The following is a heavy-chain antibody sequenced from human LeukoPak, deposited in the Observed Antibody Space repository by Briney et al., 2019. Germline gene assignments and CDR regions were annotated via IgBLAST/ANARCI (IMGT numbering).Heavy chain of an antibody. D-gene: IGHD1-26*01. CDR2: IYPGDSDT. CDR3: ARRGWASGYFEY. CDR1: GYSYTSYW. J-gene: IGHJ4*02. V-gene: IGHV5-51*01. Sequence: GESLKISCRGSGYSYTSYWIGWVRHMPGKGLEWMGIIYPGDSDTRYAPSFQGQVTISADKSISTAYLQWSSLKASDTAMYYCARRGWASGYFEYWGQGALVTVSS.